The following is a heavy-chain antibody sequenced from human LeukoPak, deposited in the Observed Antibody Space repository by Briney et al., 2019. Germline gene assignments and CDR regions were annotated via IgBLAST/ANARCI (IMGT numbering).Heavy chain of an antibody. D-gene: IGHD3-22*01. CDR3: AREYYYDSSVGWFDP. V-gene: IGHV1-2*02. CDR1: GYTFTGYY. Sequence: ASVKVSCKASGYTFTGYYMHWVRQAPGQGLEWMGWINPNSGGTNYARKFQGRVTMTRDTSISTAYMELSRLRSDDTAVYYCAREYYYDSSVGWFDPWGQGTLVTVSS. J-gene: IGHJ5*02. CDR2: INPNSGGT.